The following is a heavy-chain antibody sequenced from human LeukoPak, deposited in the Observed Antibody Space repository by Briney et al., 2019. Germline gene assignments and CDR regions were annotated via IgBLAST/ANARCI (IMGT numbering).Heavy chain of an antibody. D-gene: IGHD3-10*01. J-gene: IGHJ4*02. CDR1: GYTFTRYY. CDR3: ARVGVRGVIILGRRYYFDY. Sequence: ASVKVSCKASGYTFTRYYMHWVRQAPGQGLEWMGWINPNSGGTNYAQKFQGRVTMTRDTSISTAYMELSRLRSDDTAVYYCARVGVRGVIILGRRYYFDYWGQGTLVTVSS. CDR2: INPNSGGT. V-gene: IGHV1-2*02.